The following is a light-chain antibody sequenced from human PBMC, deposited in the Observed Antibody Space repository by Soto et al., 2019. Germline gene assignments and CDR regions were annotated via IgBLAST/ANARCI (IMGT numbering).Light chain of an antibody. CDR3: CAYAGRYTFL. V-gene: IGLV2-23*03. CDR2: EGT. J-gene: IGLJ2*01. CDR1: SSDIGSYNL. Sequence: QSALTQPASVSGSPGQSITISCTGTSSDIGSYNLVSWYQHHPGKAPRLIIYEGTKRPSWISSRFSASRSGNAASLTISGLQAEDEADYHCCAYAGRYTFLFGGGTKVTVL.